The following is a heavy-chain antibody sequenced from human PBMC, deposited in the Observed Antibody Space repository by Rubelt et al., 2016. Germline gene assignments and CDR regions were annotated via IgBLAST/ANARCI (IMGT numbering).Heavy chain of an antibody. Sequence: QLQLQESGPGLVKPSETLSLTCTVSGGSISSSTYYWGWIRQPPGKGLEWIGTIYYSESTYYNPSLKSRLTISVDTSNNQFSLKLSSVTAADTAVYYCARQEEAFDIWGQGTMVTVSS. CDR2: IYYSEST. J-gene: IGHJ3*02. V-gene: IGHV4-39*01. CDR3: ARQEEAFDI. CDR1: GGSISSSTYY.